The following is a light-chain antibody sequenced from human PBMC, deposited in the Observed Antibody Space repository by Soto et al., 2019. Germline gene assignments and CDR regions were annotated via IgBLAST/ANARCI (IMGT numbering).Light chain of an antibody. V-gene: IGLV1-40*01. CDR2: GNS. CDR3: QSFDSSLSGWI. CDR1: SSNIGAGYD. J-gene: IGLJ2*01. Sequence: QSVLTQPPSVSGALGQRGTISCTGSSSNIGAGYDVDWYQQIPGTAPKLRIYGNSNRPSGDPDRISDSKSATSASRSISRLQAEDEADYYCQSFDSSLSGWIFGGGTKLTVL.